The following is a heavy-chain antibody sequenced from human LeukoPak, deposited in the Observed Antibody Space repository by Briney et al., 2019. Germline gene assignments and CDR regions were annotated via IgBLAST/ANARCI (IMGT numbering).Heavy chain of an antibody. D-gene: IGHD6-13*01. J-gene: IGHJ4*02. V-gene: IGHV4-39*01. Sequence: SETLSLTCTVSGGSISSSSYYWGWIRQPPGKGLEWIGSIYYGGSTYYNPSLKSRVTISVDTSKNQFSLKLSSVTAADTAVYYCARYSSSWGGADYWGQGTLVTVSS. CDR3: ARYSSSWGGADY. CDR1: GGSISSSSYY. CDR2: IYYGGST.